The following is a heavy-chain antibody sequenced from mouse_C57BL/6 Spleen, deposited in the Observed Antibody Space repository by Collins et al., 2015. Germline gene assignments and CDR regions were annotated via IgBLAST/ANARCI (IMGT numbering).Heavy chain of an antibody. J-gene: IGHJ4*01. Sequence: QVQLQQPGAELVKPGASVKMSCKASGYTFTSYWITWVKQRPGQGLEWIGDIYPGSGSTNYNEKFKSKATLTVDTSSSTVYMQLSSLTSEDSAVYYCARVNYYGSRSAMDYWGQGTSVTVSS. CDR1: GYTFTSYW. D-gene: IGHD1-1*01. CDR2: IYPGSGST. CDR3: ARVNYYGSRSAMDY. V-gene: IGHV1-55*01.